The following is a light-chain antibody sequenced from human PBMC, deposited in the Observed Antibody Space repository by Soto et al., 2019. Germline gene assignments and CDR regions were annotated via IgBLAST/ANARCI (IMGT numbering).Light chain of an antibody. J-gene: IGLJ1*01. V-gene: IGLV2-14*01. Sequence: QSVLTQPASVSGSPGQSITISCTGTSSDVGGYNYVSWYQQQSGKAPKLMIHEVSNRPSGVSNRFSGSKSGNTASLTISGLQAEDEADYYCSSYRSGGTFVFGSGNKVTVL. CDR2: EVS. CDR1: SSDVGGYNY. CDR3: SSYRSGGTFV.